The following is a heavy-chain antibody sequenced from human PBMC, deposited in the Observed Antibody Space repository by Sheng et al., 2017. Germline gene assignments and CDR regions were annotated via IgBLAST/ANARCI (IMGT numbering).Heavy chain of an antibody. J-gene: IGHJ4*02. Sequence: QVQLQQWGAGLLKPSETLSLTCAVYGGSFSGYYWSWIRQPPREGAWFGLGKVNHSGSTNYNPSLKSRVTISVDTSKNQFSLKLSSVTAADTAVYYCARVGLSIAARLPRLDYWAREPWSPSPQ. CDR1: GGSFSGYY. CDR3: ARVGLSIAARLPRLDY. D-gene: IGHD6-6*01. CDR2: VNHSGST. V-gene: IGHV4-34*01.